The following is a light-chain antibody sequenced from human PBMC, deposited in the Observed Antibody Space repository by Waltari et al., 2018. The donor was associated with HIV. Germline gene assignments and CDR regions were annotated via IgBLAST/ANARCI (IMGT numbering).Light chain of an antibody. CDR3: AAWDDSLSGSWV. Sequence: SGTISNIGSNPVSWFQQLPGMAPRLLVFSDTQRPSGVPDRFSVSKSDTTASLAIDGLESGDEADYYCAAWDDSLSGSWVFGGGT. J-gene: IGLJ3*02. V-gene: IGLV1-44*01. CDR2: SDT. CDR1: ISNIGSNP.